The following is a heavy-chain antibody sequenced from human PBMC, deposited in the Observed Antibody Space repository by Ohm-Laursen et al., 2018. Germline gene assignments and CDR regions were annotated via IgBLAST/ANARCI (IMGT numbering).Heavy chain of an antibody. Sequence: ESLKISCKGSGYSFSTYWIGWVRQMPREGLEWLGIISPGDSDTKYSPSFQGLVTISADRSISTAYLQWSSLKASDTAMYYCARAPVVAITSFGSFDMWGQGTMVTVSS. D-gene: IGHD3-22*01. CDR1: GYSFSTYW. J-gene: IGHJ3*02. V-gene: IGHV5-51*01. CDR3: ARAPVVAITSFGSFDM. CDR2: ISPGDSDT.